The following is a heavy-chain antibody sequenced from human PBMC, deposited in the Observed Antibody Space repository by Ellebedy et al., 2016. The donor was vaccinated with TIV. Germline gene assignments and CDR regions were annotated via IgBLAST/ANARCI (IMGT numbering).Heavy chain of an antibody. CDR1: GYSFTSYW. CDR2: IYPGDSDT. V-gene: IGHV5-51*01. CDR3: ARTQINTDHETAAGSY. Sequence: GESLKISXKGSGYSFTSYWIGWVRQMPGKGLEWMGIIYPGDSDTRYSPSFQGQVTISVDKSINTAYLQWSGLKASDTAMYFCARTQINTDHETAAGSYWGQGTLVTVSS. D-gene: IGHD5-18*01. J-gene: IGHJ4*02.